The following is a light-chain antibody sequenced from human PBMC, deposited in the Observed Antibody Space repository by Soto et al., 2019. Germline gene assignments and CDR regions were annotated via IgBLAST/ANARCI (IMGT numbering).Light chain of an antibody. Sequence: QPVLTQPPSASGTPGQRVTISCSGSSSNIESHSVNWYQQLPGTAPKLLIYNSDQRPSGVPDRFSGSKSGTSASLAISGLQSEDEADYYCAAWDDSLNGGVFGGGTKLTVL. CDR2: NSD. CDR1: SSNIESHS. J-gene: IGLJ3*02. V-gene: IGLV1-44*01. CDR3: AAWDDSLNGGV.